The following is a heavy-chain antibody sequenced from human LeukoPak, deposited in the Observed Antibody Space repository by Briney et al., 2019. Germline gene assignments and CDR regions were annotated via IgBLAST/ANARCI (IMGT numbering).Heavy chain of an antibody. D-gene: IGHD3-22*01. V-gene: IGHV3-53*01. CDR2: IYSGGST. CDR1: GFTVSSNY. J-gene: IGHJ4*02. Sequence: GGSLRLSCAASGFTVSSNYMSWVRQAPGKGLEWVSVIYSGGSTYYADSVKGRFTISRDNSKNTLYLQMNSLRAEDTAVYYCARGYYDSSGYHYLDYWGQGTLVTVSS. CDR3: ARGYYDSSGYHYLDY.